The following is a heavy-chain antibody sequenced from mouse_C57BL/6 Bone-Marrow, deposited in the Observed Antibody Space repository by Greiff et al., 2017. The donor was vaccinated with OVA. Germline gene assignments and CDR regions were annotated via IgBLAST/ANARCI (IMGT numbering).Heavy chain of an antibody. CDR3: ARPSHYYGSSYWYFDV. CDR2: INPDSSTI. Sequence: EVKVVESGGGLVQPGGSLKLSCAASGIDFSRYWMSWVRRAPGKGLEWIGEINPDSSTINYAPSLKDKFIISRDNAKNTLYLQMSKVRSEDTALYYCARPSHYYGSSYWYFDVWGTGTTVTVSS. D-gene: IGHD1-1*01. V-gene: IGHV4-1*01. CDR1: GIDFSRYW. J-gene: IGHJ1*03.